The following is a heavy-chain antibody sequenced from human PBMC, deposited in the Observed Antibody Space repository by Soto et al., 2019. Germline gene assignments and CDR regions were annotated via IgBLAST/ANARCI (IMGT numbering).Heavy chain of an antibody. D-gene: IGHD6-13*01. CDR1: GFTFSSYS. V-gene: IGHV3-21*01. CDR3: ARARAAAPENYYYMDV. CDR2: ISSSSSYI. J-gene: IGHJ6*03. Sequence: PGGSLRLSCAVSGFTFSSYSMNWVRQAPGKGLEWVSSISSSSSYIYYADSVKGRFTISRDNAKNSLYLQMNSLRAEDTAVYYCARARAAAPENYYYMDVWGKGTTVTVSS.